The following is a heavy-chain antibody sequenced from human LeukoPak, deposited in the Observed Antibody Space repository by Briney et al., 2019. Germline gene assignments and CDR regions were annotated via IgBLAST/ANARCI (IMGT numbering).Heavy chain of an antibody. CDR1: GYTFNTYG. CDR3: ARDLSPLVYYDSSGYPY. Sequence: ASVKVSCKASGYTFNTYGITWVRQAPGQGLEWMGWISGYNGKTKYAQKLQDRVTMTTDTSTSTAYMELRSLRSDDTAVYYCARDLSPLVYYDSSGYPYWGQGTLVTVSS. V-gene: IGHV1-18*01. J-gene: IGHJ4*02. D-gene: IGHD3-22*01. CDR2: ISGYNGKT.